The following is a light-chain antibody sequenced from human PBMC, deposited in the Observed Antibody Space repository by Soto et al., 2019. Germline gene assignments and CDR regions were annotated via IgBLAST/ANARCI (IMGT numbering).Light chain of an antibody. CDR2: GAS. V-gene: IGKV3-20*01. J-gene: IGKJ1*01. Sequence: EIVLTQSPGTLSLSPGERATLSCRASQNISSNKLAWYQQKPGQAPRLLIYGASSRATGIPDRFSGSGSGTDFTLTISRLEPEDFAVYYCQQYGSSRGTFGQGTKVDIK. CDR1: QNISSNK. CDR3: QQYGSSRGT.